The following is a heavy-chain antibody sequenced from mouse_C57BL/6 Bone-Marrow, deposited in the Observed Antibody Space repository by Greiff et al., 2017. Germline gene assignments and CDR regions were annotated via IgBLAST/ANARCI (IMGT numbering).Heavy chain of an antibody. D-gene: IGHD1-1*01. CDR3: TGVLLRYWFAY. CDR2: IDPENGDT. V-gene: IGHV14-4*01. CDR1: GFNIKDDY. J-gene: IGHJ3*01. Sequence: EVQLQQSGAELVRPGASVKLSCTASGFNIKDDYMHWVKQRPEQGLEWIGWIDPENGDTESASKFQGKATITADTSSNTAYLQLSSLTSEDTAVYYGTGVLLRYWFAYWGQGTLVTVSA.